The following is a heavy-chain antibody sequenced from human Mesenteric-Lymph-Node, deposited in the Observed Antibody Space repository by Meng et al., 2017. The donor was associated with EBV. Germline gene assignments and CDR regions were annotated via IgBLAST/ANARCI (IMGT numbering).Heavy chain of an antibody. J-gene: IGHJ4*02. CDR1: GYTFTNYG. CDR2: SSTYNGHT. CDR3: ARDCSGGSCYSPIDY. V-gene: IGHV1-18*01. Sequence: QVQLVQSGAEVKKPGASVKVSCKASGYTFTNYGISWVRQDPGQGLEWMGWSSTYNGHTIYAQQLQGRVTMTTDTTTTTAYMELRSLRSDDTAVYYCARDCSGGSCYSPIDYWGQGTLVTVAS. D-gene: IGHD2-15*01.